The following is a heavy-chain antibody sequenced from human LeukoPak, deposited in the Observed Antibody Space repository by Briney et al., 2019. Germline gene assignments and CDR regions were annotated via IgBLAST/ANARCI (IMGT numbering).Heavy chain of an antibody. J-gene: IGHJ4*02. CDR2: ISYDGSNK. CDR3: VYYDSPAAD. V-gene: IGHV3-30-3*01. Sequence: GGSLRLSCAASGFTFSSYAMHWVRQAPGKGLEGVAVISYDGSNKYYADSVKGRFTISRDNSKNTLYLQMNSLRAEDTAVYYCVYYDSPAADWGQGTLVTVSS. CDR1: GFTFSSYA. D-gene: IGHD3-22*01.